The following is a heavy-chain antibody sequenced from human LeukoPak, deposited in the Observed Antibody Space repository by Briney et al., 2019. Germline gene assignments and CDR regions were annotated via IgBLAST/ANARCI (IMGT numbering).Heavy chain of an antibody. D-gene: IGHD3-22*01. V-gene: IGHV3-53*05. CDR2: IYSGGST. J-gene: IGHJ4*02. CDR1: GFTVSSNY. CDR3: ARDSRGGYYDY. Sequence: GGSLRLSCAASGFTVSSNYMSWVRQAPGKGLEWVSVIYSGGSTYYADSVKGRFTISRDNSKNALYLQINSLRAEDTAVYYCARDSRGGYYDYWGQGTLVTVSS.